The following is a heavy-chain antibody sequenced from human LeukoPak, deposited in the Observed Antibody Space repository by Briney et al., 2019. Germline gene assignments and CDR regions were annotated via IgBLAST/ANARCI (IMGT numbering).Heavy chain of an antibody. V-gene: IGHV4-31*03. J-gene: IGHJ4*02. CDR2: IYYSGST. CDR3: ARDSFDWSSYFDY. D-gene: IGHD3-9*01. Sequence: SETLSLTCTVSGGSISSGGYYWSWIRQHPGKGLEWIGYIYYSGSTYYNPSLKSRVTISVDTSKNQFSLKLSSVTAADTAVYYCARDSFDWSSYFDYRGQGTLVTVSS. CDR1: GGSISSGGYY.